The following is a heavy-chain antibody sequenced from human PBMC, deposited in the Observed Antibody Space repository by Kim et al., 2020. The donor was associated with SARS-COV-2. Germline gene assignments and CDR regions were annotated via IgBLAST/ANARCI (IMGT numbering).Heavy chain of an antibody. CDR3: VRLNQRYYFDF. Sequence: IYANSVKGRFTISRDNAKNTLYLQMNRLRAEDTALYYCVRLNQRYYFDFWGQGTLVSVSS. V-gene: IGHV3-74*01. D-gene: IGHD2-21*01. J-gene: IGHJ4*02.